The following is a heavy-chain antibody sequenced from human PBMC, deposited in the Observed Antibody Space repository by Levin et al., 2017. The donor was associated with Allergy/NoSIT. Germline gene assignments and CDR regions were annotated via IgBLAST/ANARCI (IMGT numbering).Heavy chain of an antibody. CDR3: ARGIPAAGPEGGRAY. V-gene: IGHV3-48*02. Sequence: GGSLRLSCAASGFTFGSYSMNWVRQAPGKGLEYVSYISSSSNSIRYADSVKGRFTVSRDNAKNSLYLQMNSLRDEDTAVYYCARGIPAAGPEGGRAYWGQGTLVTVSS. D-gene: IGHD6-13*01. CDR2: ISSSSNSI. CDR1: GFTFGSYS. J-gene: IGHJ4*02.